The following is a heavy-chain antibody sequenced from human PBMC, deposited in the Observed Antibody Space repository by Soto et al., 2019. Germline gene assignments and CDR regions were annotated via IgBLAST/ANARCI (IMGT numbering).Heavy chain of an antibody. CDR2: INHSGSA. Sequence: LSLTCVVDGGSFIGYYWGWIRQPPGKGLEWIGEINHSGSAKYNVSLKSRATISVDTSKNQFSLQLTSVTAADTGVYFCARERSYYYSGYFDSWGQGTQVTVSS. CDR3: ARERSYYYSGYFDS. CDR1: GGSFIGYY. V-gene: IGHV4-34*01. J-gene: IGHJ4*02. D-gene: IGHD3-22*01.